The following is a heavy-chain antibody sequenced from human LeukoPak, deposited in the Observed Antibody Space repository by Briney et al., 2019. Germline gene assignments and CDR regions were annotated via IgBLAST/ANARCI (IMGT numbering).Heavy chain of an antibody. CDR1: GFTFSSYA. CDR3: ARRGRAVDY. V-gene: IGHV3-23*01. J-gene: IGHJ4*02. CDR2: ISGSGGST. D-gene: IGHD3-10*01. Sequence: GGSLRLSCAASGFTFSSYAMSWVRQAPGKGLEWVSAISGSGGSTYYADSVKGRFTISRDNSKNTLYPQMNSLRAEDTAVYYWARRGRAVDYWGQGTLVTVSS.